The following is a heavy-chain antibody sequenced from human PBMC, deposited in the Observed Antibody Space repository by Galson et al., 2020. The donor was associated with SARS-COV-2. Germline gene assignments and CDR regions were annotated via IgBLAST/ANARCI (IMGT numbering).Heavy chain of an antibody. J-gene: IGHJ4*02. D-gene: IGHD3-10*01. CDR3: ARVRKSTTMVRGVINYFDY. CDR2: IYYSGST. Sequence: SQTLSLTCTVSGGSISSGGYYWSWIRQHPGKGLEWIGYIYYSGSTYYNPSLKSRVTISVDTSKNQFSLKLSSVTAADTAVYYCARVRKSTTMVRGVINYFDYWGQGTLVTVSS. CDR1: GGSISSGGYY. V-gene: IGHV4-31*03.